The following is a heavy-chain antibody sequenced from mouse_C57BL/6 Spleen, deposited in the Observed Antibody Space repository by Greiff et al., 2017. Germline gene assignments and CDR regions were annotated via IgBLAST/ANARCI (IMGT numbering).Heavy chain of an antibody. Sequence: EVQGVQSGGGLVKPGGSLKLSCAASGFTFSGYGMHWVRQAPEKGLEWIAYISRGSSTINYADNVKGRFTISRDNAKNTLFLQMTRLRSEDTAMYYGARGDFDYWGQGTTLTVSS. CDR2: ISRGSSTI. J-gene: IGHJ2*01. CDR3: ARGDFDY. V-gene: IGHV5-17*01. CDR1: GFTFSGYG.